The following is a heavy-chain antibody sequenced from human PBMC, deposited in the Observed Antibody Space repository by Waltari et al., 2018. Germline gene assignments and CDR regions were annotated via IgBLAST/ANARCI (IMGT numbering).Heavy chain of an antibody. CDR3: AREGTYYYDSSGPLDY. CDR1: GYSISSGYY. Sequence: QVQLQESGPGLVKPSETLSLTCAVSGYSISSGYYWGWIRQPPGKGLEWIGSIYHSGSTYYNPSRKSRVTISVDTSKNQFSLKLSSVTAADTAVYYCAREGTYYYDSSGPLDYWGQGTLVTVSS. CDR2: IYHSGST. D-gene: IGHD3-22*01. J-gene: IGHJ4*02. V-gene: IGHV4-38-2*02.